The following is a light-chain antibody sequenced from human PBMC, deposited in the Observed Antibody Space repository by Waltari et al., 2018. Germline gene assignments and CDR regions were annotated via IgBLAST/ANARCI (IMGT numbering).Light chain of an antibody. Sequence: TWGASQDINNYVAWYQQKPGEVPKLLIYAVSTLQSGVPGRFSGSGSGTVYTLTISRLQPDDVASYYCQRYHFSPPTWTFGQGTKVELK. V-gene: IGKV1-27*01. CDR2: AVS. J-gene: IGKJ1*01. CDR1: QDINNY. CDR3: QRYHFSPPTWT.